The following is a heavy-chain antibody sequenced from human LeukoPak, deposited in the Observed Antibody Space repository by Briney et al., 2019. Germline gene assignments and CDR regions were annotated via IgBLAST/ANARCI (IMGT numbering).Heavy chain of an antibody. V-gene: IGHV4-59*01. J-gene: IGHJ6*03. CDR3: ARNVDYYDILTGYYLAPTVCYMDV. CDR1: GGSISSNF. Sequence: PSETLSLTCTVSGGSISSNFWSWIRQPPGKGLEYIGYIYNSGTTNYNPSLKSRVTISVDTSKNQFSLKLSSVTAADTAVYYCARNVDYYDILTGYYLAPTVCYMDVWGKGTTVTVSS. D-gene: IGHD3-9*01. CDR2: IYNSGTT.